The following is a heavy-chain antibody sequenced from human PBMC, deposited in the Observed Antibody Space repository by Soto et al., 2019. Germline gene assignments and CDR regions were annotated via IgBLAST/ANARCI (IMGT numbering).Heavy chain of an antibody. V-gene: IGHV2-5*01. CDR1: GVSLTTSGVG. CDR2: IYWYDDK. D-gene: IGHD2-15*01. J-gene: IGHJ4*02. Sequence: QITLRESGPTLVQPTQTLTLTCTLSGVSLTTSGVGVGWIRQPPGKALEWLALIYWYDDKRVSPSLKSRLAXTXXXSXHQVVLTMTDMAPVDTAIYYCAPRQITVVVGAPFDLWGQGSQVTVSS. CDR3: APRQITVVVGAPFDL.